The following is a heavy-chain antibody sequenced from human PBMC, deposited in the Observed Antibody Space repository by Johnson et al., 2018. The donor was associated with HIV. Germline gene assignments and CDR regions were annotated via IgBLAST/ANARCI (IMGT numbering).Heavy chain of an antibody. Sequence: QMLLVESGGGFQPGGSLRLSCAASGFTFSSYAMHWVRQAPGKGLEWVAVISYDGSNKYYADSVKGRFTISRDNSKNTLYLQMNSLRAGDTAVYYCAKAGDLYCSSTSCYVGAFDIWGQGTMVTVSS. V-gene: IGHV3-30*14. J-gene: IGHJ3*02. D-gene: IGHD2-2*01. CDR2: ISYDGSNK. CDR1: GFTFSSYA. CDR3: AKAGDLYCSSTSCYVGAFDI.